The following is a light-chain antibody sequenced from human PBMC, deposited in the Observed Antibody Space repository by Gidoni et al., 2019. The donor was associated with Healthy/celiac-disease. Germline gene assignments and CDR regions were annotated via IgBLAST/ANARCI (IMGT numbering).Light chain of an antibody. CDR3: QQSYSTPSIT. V-gene: IGKV1-39*01. Sequence: DSQMTQSPSSLSASVGDRVTITCRASQSISSYLNWYQQKPGKAPKLLIYAASSLQSGVPSRFSGSGSGTDFTLTISSLQPEDFATYYCQQSYSTPSITFXXXTRLEIK. CDR1: QSISSY. J-gene: IGKJ5*01. CDR2: AAS.